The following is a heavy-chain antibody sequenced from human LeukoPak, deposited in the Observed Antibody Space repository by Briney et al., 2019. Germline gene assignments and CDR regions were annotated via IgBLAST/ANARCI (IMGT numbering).Heavy chain of an antibody. V-gene: IGHV3-23*01. CDR3: AKGGSYYYESSGYLDY. Sequence: GGSLRLSCAASGFTFSSYDMSWVRQAPGKGLEWVSAISGSGSSTYYADSVKGRFTISRDNSKNTLYLQMNGLRAEDTALYNCAKGGSYYYESSGYLDYWGQGMLVTVSS. CDR1: GFTFSSYD. D-gene: IGHD3-22*01. CDR2: ISGSGSST. J-gene: IGHJ4*02.